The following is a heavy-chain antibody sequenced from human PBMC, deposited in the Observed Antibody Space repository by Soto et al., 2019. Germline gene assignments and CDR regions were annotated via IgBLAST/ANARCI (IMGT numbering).Heavy chain of an antibody. CDR1: GYSFTSYG. D-gene: IGHD3-22*01. Sequence: ASVKVSCKASGYSFTSYGISWVRQAPGQGPEWMGWISGHNGNTNHPQSLQGRVTMTTDTSRNTAYMELRSLRSDDTAVYYCARHRFNYYDDTVYYYFDYWGQGTLVTV. V-gene: IGHV1-18*04. CDR3: ARHRFNYYDDTVYYYFDY. J-gene: IGHJ4*02. CDR2: ISGHNGNT.